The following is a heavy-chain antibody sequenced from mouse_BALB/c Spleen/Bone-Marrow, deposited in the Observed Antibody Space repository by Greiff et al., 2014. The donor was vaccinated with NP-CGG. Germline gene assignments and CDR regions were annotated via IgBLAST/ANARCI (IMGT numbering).Heavy chain of an antibody. V-gene: IGHV1-80*01. Sequence: VQLVESGAELVRPGSSVKISCKASGYAFSSYWMNWVKQRPGQGLEWIGQIYPGDGDTNYNGKFKGKATLTADKSSSTPYMQLSSLTSEDSAVYFCARGVPMDYWGQGTSVTVSS. J-gene: IGHJ4*01. CDR2: IYPGDGDT. CDR3: ARGVPMDY. CDR1: GYAFSSYW.